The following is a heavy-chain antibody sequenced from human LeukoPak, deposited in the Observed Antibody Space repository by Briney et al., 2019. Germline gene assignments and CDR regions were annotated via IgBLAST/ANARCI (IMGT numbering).Heavy chain of an antibody. V-gene: IGHV4-59*01. CDR2: IYYRGST. J-gene: IGHJ6*03. Sequence: SETLSLTCTVSGGSISSYYWSWIRQPPGKGLEWIGYIYYRGSTNYNPSLKSRVTISVDTSKNQFSLKLSSVTAADTAVYYCARLRMSYYYYMDVWGKGTTVTVSS. CDR1: GGSISSYY. CDR3: ARLRMSYYYYMDV.